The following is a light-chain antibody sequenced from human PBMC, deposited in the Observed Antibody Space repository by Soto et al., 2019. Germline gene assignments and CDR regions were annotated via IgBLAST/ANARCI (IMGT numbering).Light chain of an antibody. V-gene: IGLV2-14*01. CDR1: SSDDRY. CDR2: QAT. Sequence: QSVLTQPASVSGSPGQSIIISCTGTSSDDRYVSWYQQHPGKAPKLMISQATNRPSGVSDRFSGSKSGNTASLTISGLQADDEADYYCTSYTDNRVWVFGGGTKLTVL. CDR3: TSYTDNRVWV. J-gene: IGLJ3*02.